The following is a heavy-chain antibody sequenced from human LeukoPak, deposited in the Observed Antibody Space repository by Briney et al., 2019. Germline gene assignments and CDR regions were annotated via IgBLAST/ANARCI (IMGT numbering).Heavy chain of an antibody. CDR2: ISSGGSTI. D-gene: IGHD4-17*01. J-gene: IGHJ4*02. V-gene: IGHV3-11*01. CDR1: GFTFSDYY. CDR3: ARVPDYGDYATFDY. Sequence: PGGSLRLSCAASGFTFSDYYMSWIRQAPGKGLEWVSYISSGGSTIYYADSVKGRFTISRDNAKNSLYLQMNSLRAEDTAVYYCARVPDYGDYATFDYWGQGTLVTVSS.